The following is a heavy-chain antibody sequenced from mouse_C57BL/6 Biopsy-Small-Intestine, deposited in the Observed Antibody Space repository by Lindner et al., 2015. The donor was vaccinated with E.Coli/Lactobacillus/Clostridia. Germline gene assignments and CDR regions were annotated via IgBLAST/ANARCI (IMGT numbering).Heavy chain of an antibody. V-gene: IGHV1-81*01. CDR2: IIPIFGTS. CDR1: GGTFSSYA. D-gene: IGHD3-1*01. J-gene: IGHJ1*01. CDR3: ARDEDRDGGSSGLWAFDV. Sequence: VKVSCKASGGTFSSYAFSWVRQAPGQGLEWVGGIIPIFGTSNHAPKFQGRVTITADDSTGTAYMELSSLTSEDTAVYYCARDEDRDGGSSGLWAFDVWGQGTMVTVSS.